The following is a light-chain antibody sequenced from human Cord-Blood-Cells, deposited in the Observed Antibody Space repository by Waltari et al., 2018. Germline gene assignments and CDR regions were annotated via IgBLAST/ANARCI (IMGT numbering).Light chain of an antibody. CDR3: SSYAGSNNFV. J-gene: IGLJ1*01. V-gene: IGLV2-8*01. Sequence: QSALTQPPSASGSPGQSVTISCTGTSSDVGGYNYVSWYQQHPGKAPNLVIYEVSKRPSGVPDLFSGAKSGNTASLTVSGLQAEDEADYYCSSYAGSNNFVFGTGTKVTVL. CDR2: EVS. CDR1: SSDVGGYNY.